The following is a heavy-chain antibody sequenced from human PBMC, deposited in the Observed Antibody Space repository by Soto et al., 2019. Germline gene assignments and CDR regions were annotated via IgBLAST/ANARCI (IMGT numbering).Heavy chain of an antibody. CDR3: ARDGPPTGTRADAFDI. D-gene: IGHD1-1*01. J-gene: IGHJ3*02. Sequence: QVQLQESGPGLVKPSGTLSLTCAVSGGSISSSNLWSWVRQPPGKWLEWIGEIYHSGSTNYNPSLKSRVTISVDKSKNQFSLKLRSVTAAETAVYYCARDGPPTGTRADAFDIWGQGTMVTVSS. CDR1: GGSISSSNL. V-gene: IGHV4-4*02. CDR2: IYHSGST.